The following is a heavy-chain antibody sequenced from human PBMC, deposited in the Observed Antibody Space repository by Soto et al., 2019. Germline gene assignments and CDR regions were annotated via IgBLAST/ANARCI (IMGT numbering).Heavy chain of an antibody. V-gene: IGHV1-18*04. CDR2: ISAYNGNT. CDR3: ARGFSALAYCGGDCYSAGIPLIDP. Sequence: ASVKVSCKASGYTFTSYGISWVRQAPGQGLEWMGWISAYNGNTNYAQKLQGRVTMTTDTSISTAYMELSSLRSEDTAVYYCARGFSALAYCGGDCYSAGIPLIDPWGQGTLVTVSS. D-gene: IGHD2-21*02. J-gene: IGHJ5*02. CDR1: GYTFTSYG.